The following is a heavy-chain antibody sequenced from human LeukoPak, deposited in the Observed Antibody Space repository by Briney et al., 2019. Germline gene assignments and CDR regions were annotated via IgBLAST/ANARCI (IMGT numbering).Heavy chain of an antibody. CDR1: GFSFSNYA. Sequence: GGSLRLSCAVSGFSFSNYAMSWVRQFPGKGLEWVSGISGTGGNIYYADSVKGRFTISRDNSKNMLYLQMNTLTAEDTAIYFCTKDFEFKWQQPSDHWGQGTPVTVSS. CDR3: TKDFEFKWQQPSDH. D-gene: IGHD1/OR15-1a*01. CDR2: ISGTGGNI. J-gene: IGHJ4*02. V-gene: IGHV3-23*01.